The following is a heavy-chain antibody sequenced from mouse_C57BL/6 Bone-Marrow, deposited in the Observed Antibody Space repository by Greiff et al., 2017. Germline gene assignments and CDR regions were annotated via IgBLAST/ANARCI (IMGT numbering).Heavy chain of an antibody. V-gene: IGHV14-3*01. CDR3: ARWFYYYGSSFPYAMDY. D-gene: IGHD1-1*01. Sequence: EVQLQQSVAELVRPGASVKLSCTASGFNIKNTYMHWVKQRPEQGLEWIGRIDPANGNTTYAPKFPGKATITADTSSNTAYLQRSSLTSEDTAIYYCARWFYYYGSSFPYAMDYWGQGTSVTVSS. J-gene: IGHJ4*01. CDR1: GFNIKNTY. CDR2: IDPANGNT.